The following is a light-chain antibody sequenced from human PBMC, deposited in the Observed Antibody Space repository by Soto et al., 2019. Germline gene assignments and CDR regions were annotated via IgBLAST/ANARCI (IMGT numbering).Light chain of an antibody. V-gene: IGKV3-20*01. CDR3: QQYVTSPWT. CDR1: QSVSSNY. J-gene: IGKJ1*01. CDR2: GAS. Sequence: ENVLTQSPGTLSLSPWERATLSCRASQSVSSNYLAWYQQKPGQAPRLLIYGASSRATGIPDRFSGGGSGTYFTLTISRVEPEDFAVYYCQQYVTSPWTFGQGTKVEIK.